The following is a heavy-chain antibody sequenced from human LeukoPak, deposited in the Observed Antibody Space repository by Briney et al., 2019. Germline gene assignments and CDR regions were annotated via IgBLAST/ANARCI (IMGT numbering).Heavy chain of an antibody. CDR3: ARGLSYDSSGYYLFDP. CDR2: INPNSGGT. CDR1: GYTLTGYY. Sequence: ASVKVSCKASGYTLTGYYMHWVRQAPGQGLEWMGWINPNSGGTNYAQKFQGRVTMTRDTSISTAYMELSRLRFDDTAVYYCARGLSYDSSGYYLFDPRGQGTLVTVSS. J-gene: IGHJ5*02. D-gene: IGHD3-22*01. V-gene: IGHV1-2*02.